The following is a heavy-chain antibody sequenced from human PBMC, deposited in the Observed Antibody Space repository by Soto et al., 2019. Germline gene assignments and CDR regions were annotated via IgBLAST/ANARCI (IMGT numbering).Heavy chain of an antibody. CDR1: GFTFSSYW. CDR2: INSDGSST. CDR3: AREDIVGSYYYYYYMDV. V-gene: IGHV3-74*01. J-gene: IGHJ6*03. D-gene: IGHD5-12*01. Sequence: GSLRLSCAASGFTFSSYWMHWVRQAPGKGLVWVSRINSDGSSTSYADSVKGRFTISRDNAKNTLYLQMNSLRAEDTAVYYCAREDIVGSYYYYYYMDVWGKGTTVTVSS.